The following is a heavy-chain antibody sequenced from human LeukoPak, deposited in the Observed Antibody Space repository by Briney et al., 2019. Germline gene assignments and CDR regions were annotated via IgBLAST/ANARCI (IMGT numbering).Heavy chain of an antibody. J-gene: IGHJ4*02. CDR3: AKRCCSNGNCYTFDY. CDR1: AFIFSGHW. Sequence: PGGSLRLSCEASAFIFSGHWLNWVRQAPGKGLEWVALISYDGKHKYYADSMKGRFTISRDNSKNTLYLQMNSLRAEDTAVYYCAKRCCSNGNCYTFDYWGQGTLVTVSS. CDR2: ISYDGKHK. V-gene: IGHV3-30*18. D-gene: IGHD2-2*02.